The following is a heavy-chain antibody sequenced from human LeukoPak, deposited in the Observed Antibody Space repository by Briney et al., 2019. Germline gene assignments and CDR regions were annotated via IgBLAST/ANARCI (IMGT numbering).Heavy chain of an antibody. V-gene: IGHV4-34*01. CDR2: INHSGST. Sequence: SETLSLTCAVYGGSFSGYYWSWIRQPPGKGLEWIGEINHSGSTNYNPSLKSRVTISVDTSKNQFSLKLSSVTAADTAVYYCARRKLGLRSAFDIWGQGTMVTVSS. D-gene: IGHD4-17*01. CDR1: GGSFSGYY. J-gene: IGHJ3*02. CDR3: ARRKLGLRSAFDI.